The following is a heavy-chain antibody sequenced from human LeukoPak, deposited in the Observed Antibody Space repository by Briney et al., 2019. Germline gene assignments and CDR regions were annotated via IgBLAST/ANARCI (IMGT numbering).Heavy chain of an antibody. CDR1: GYTFTSYY. D-gene: IGHD3-10*01. Sequence: ASAKVSCKASGYTFTSYYMHWVRQAPGQGLEWMGIINPSGGSTSYAQKFQGRVTMTRDTSTSTVYMELSSLRSEDTAVYYCARDEWFGELSKGSQFDYWGQGTLVTVSS. CDR2: INPSGGST. J-gene: IGHJ4*02. CDR3: ARDEWFGELSKGSQFDY. V-gene: IGHV1-46*01.